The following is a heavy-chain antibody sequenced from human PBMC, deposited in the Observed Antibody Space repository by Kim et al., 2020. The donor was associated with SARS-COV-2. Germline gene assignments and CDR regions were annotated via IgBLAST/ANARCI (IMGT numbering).Heavy chain of an antibody. CDR3: ARGDSSGYYYGMDV. D-gene: IGHD3-22*01. J-gene: IGHJ6*02. V-gene: IGHV1-69*04. Sequence: AQKFQGRVTITADKSTSTAYMELSSLRSEDTAVYYCARGDSSGYYYGMDVWGQGTTVTVSS.